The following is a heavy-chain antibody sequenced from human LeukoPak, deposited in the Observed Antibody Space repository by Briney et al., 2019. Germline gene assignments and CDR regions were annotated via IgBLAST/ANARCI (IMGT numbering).Heavy chain of an antibody. Sequence: SETLSLTCTVSGGSISSGDYYWSWIRQPPGKGLEWIGYIYYSGSTYYNPSLKSRVTISVDTSKNQFSLKLSSVTAADTAVYYCARDQFCSSTSCYAGNAFDIWGQGTMVTVSS. J-gene: IGHJ3*02. D-gene: IGHD2-2*01. V-gene: IGHV4-30-4*01. CDR2: IYYSGST. CDR3: ARDQFCSSTSCYAGNAFDI. CDR1: GGSISSGDYY.